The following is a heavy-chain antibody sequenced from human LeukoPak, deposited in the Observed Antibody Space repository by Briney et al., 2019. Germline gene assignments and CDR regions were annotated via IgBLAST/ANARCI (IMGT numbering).Heavy chain of an antibody. CDR2: ISYDGSSK. V-gene: IGHV3-30*03. CDR3: ARDQGVVVHEKSHYYVMAV. D-gene: IGHD3-22*01. J-gene: IGHJ6*02. CDR1: GFNFSSYG. Sequence: GGSLRLSCAASGFNFSSYGIHWVRQAPGKGLEWVAAISYDGSSKYYADSVKGRFTISRDNSKNTLYLQMNSLRAEDTAGYYCARDQGVVVHEKSHYYVMAVWGQGTPVT.